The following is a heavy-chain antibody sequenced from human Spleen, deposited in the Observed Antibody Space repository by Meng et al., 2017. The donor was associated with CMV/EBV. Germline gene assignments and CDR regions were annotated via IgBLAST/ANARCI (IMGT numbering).Heavy chain of an antibody. Sequence: LRLSCTVSGGSVSSGSYYWSWIRQPPGKGLEWIGYINHSGRTHYNPALKSRVTISLDTSKNQFSLKLTSVTAADTAIYYCARNVESYFDSWGQGTLVTVSS. CDR2: INHSGRT. CDR3: ARNVESYFDS. CDR1: GGSVSSGSYY. J-gene: IGHJ4*02. V-gene: IGHV4-30-4*08. D-gene: IGHD3-10*02.